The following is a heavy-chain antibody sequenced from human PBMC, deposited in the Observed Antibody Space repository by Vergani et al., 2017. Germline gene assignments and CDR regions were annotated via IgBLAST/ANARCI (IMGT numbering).Heavy chain of an antibody. CDR1: GGSFSGYY. D-gene: IGHD1-7*01. CDR2: INHSGST. Sequence: QVQLQQWGAGLLKPSETLSLTCAVYGGSFSGYYWSWIRQPPGKGLEWIGEINHSGSTNYNPSLKSRVTISVDTSKNQCSLKLSAVTAADTAVYYCARGPWNYLHLYDYWGQGTLVTVSS. V-gene: IGHV4-34*01. CDR3: ARGPWNYLHLYDY. J-gene: IGHJ4*02.